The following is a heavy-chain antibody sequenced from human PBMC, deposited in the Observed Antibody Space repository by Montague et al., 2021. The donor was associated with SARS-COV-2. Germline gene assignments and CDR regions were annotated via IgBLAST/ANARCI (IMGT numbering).Heavy chain of an antibody. CDR1: SGSCSDFY. Sequence: SETLSLTCAGYSGSCSDFYWAWIRQSPGKGPEWSGEINHTGSATYNPSLKGRVTLSRDTSKNQFSLKLQSVTPADTAVYYCARGQVTISGVLIFILAAGHLDGWGQGTSVTVSS. J-gene: IGHJ3*01. CDR3: ARGQVTISGVLIFILAAGHLDG. V-gene: IGHV4-34*01. CDR2: INHTGSA. D-gene: IGHD3-3*01.